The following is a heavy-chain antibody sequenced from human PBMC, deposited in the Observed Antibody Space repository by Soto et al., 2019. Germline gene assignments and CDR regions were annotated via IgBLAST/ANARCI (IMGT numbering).Heavy chain of an antibody. CDR3: ATIANYDFWSGSPLGFDY. Sequence: ASVKVSCKVSGYTLTELSMHWVRQAPGKGLEWMGGFDPEDGETIYARKFQGRVTMTEDTSTDTAYMELSSLRSEDTAVYYCATIANYDFWSGSPLGFDYWGQGTLVTVSS. CDR2: FDPEDGET. CDR1: GYTLTELS. J-gene: IGHJ4*02. V-gene: IGHV1-24*01. D-gene: IGHD3-3*01.